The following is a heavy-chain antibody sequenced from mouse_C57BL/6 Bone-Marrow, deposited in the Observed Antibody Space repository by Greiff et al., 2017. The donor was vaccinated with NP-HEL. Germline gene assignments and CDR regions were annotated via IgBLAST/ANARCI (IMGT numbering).Heavy chain of an antibody. CDR3: ARHPTGRDY. CDR2: IYPRSGNT. J-gene: IGHJ2*01. Sequence: QVHVKQSGAELARPGASVKLSCKASGYTFTSYGISWVKQRTGQGLEWIGEIYPRSGNTYYNEKFKGKATLTAYKSSSTAYMELRSLTSADSAVYFCARHPTGRDYWGQGTTLTVSS. CDR1: GYTFTSYG. D-gene: IGHD4-1*02. V-gene: IGHV1-81*01.